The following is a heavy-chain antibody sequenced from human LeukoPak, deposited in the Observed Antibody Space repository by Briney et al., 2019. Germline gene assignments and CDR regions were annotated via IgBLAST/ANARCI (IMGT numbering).Heavy chain of an antibody. CDR2: VSAYNGNT. Sequence: ASVKVSCKASGYTFTSYGISWVRQAPGQGLEWMGWVSAYNGNTNYAQKLQGRVTMTTDTSTSTAYMELRSLRSDDTAVYYCARGGPSRYSSGWYYYWGQGTLVTVSS. CDR1: GYTFTSYG. V-gene: IGHV1-18*01. D-gene: IGHD6-19*01. J-gene: IGHJ4*02. CDR3: ARGGPSRYSSGWYYY.